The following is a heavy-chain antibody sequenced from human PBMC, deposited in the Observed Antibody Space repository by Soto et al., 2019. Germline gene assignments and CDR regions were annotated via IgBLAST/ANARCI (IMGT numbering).Heavy chain of an antibody. J-gene: IGHJ3*01. Sequence: GGSLRLSCAASGFTFSSYRMHRVRQAPGKGLERVAVISYDGSNKYYADSVKGRFTISRDNPKNTLYLQMNSLRSDDTAVYYCAKGMVPPTVTTTGFDTFDFWGQGTMVTVSS. V-gene: IGHV3-30*18. CDR2: ISYDGSNK. CDR3: AKGMVPPTVTTTGFDTFDF. D-gene: IGHD4-17*01. CDR1: GFTFSSYR.